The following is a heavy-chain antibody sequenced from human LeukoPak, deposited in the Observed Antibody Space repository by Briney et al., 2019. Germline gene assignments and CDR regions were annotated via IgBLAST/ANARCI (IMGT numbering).Heavy chain of an antibody. Sequence: AASVKVSRKASGYTFTGYYMHWVRQAPGQGLEWMGWINPNSGGTNYAQKFQGRVTMTRDTSISTAYMELSRLRSDDTAVYYCARTSRWFPLNPPLGYWGQGTLVTVSP. CDR3: ARTSRWFPLNPPLGY. J-gene: IGHJ4*02. CDR2: INPNSGGT. CDR1: GYTFTGYY. D-gene: IGHD4-23*01. V-gene: IGHV1-2*02.